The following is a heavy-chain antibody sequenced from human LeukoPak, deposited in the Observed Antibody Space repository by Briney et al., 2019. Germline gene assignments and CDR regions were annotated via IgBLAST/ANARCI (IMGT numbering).Heavy chain of an antibody. CDR2: INPSGSST. CDR1: GYTFTSYY. CDR3: AREQFSGNWNY. Sequence: GASVKVSCKASGYTFTSYYMHWVRQAPGEGLEWMGLINPSGSSTLYAQKFQGRVTMTRDMSTTTDYMELSSLRSEDTAVYYCAREQFSGNWNYWGQGTLVTVSS. J-gene: IGHJ4*02. D-gene: IGHD1-1*01. V-gene: IGHV1-46*01.